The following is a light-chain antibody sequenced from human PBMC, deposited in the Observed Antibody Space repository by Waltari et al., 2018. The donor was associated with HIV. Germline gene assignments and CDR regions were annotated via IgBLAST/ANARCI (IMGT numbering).Light chain of an antibody. CDR3: VGWDASLSAYV. J-gene: IGLJ1*01. V-gene: IGLV1-47*01. CDR2: KNY. CDR1: SSHIGNDN. Sequence: QSVLTQPPSASGTPGQRVTISCSGSSSHIGNDNVYWYQQLPGTAPKLLTYKNYQRPSGVPDRFAGSKSGTSASLAISGLRSEDEADYYCVGWDASLSAYVFGTGTKVTIL.